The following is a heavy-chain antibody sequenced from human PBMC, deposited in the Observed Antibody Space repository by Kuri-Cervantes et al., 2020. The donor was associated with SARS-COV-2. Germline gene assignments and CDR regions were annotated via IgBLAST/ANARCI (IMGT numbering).Heavy chain of an antibody. CDR2: FYAGGNT. Sequence: GSLRLSCTVSGGNINTFYWSWIRQPPGNGLEWIGSFYAGGNTNYNPSLKSRVTMSVDTSKNQFSLKLRSVTAADTAIYYCAREVYSYGARFDPWGQGTLVTVSS. V-gene: IGHV4-59*01. J-gene: IGHJ5*02. CDR3: AREVYSYGARFDP. D-gene: IGHD5-18*01. CDR1: GGNINTFY.